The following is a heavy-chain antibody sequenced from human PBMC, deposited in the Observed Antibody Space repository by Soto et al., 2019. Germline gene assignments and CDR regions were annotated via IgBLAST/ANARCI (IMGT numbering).Heavy chain of an antibody. CDR1: GFTFSSYE. CDR3: ARDMGVLPAADDY. Sequence: EVQLVESGGGLVQPGGSLRLSCAASGFTFSSYEMNWVRQAPGKGLEWVSYISSSGSIMYHADSVKGRFTISRDNAKNSLYLQMNSLRAEDTAAYYCARDMGVLPAADDYWGQGTLVTVSS. V-gene: IGHV3-48*03. D-gene: IGHD2-2*01. J-gene: IGHJ4*02. CDR2: ISSSGSIM.